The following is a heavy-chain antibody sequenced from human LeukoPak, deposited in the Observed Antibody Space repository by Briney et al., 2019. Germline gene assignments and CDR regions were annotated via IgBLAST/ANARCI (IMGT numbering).Heavy chain of an antibody. Sequence: GGSLRLSCAASGFTFSGYGMHWVRQAPGKGLEWVAVIWYDGSNKYYADSVKGRFTISRDNSKNTLYLQMNSLRAEDTAVYYCARDWCSGGSCYYSYYGMDVWGPGGHGHRLL. V-gene: IGHV3-33*01. CDR2: IWYDGSNK. D-gene: IGHD2-15*01. J-gene: IGHJ6*02. CDR3: ARDWCSGGSCYYSYYGMDV. CDR1: GFTFSGYG.